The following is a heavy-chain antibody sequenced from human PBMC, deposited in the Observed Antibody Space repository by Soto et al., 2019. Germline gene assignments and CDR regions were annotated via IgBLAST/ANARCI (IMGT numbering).Heavy chain of an antibody. J-gene: IGHJ4*02. CDR2: IIPVFGSG. Sequence: SVKVSCKASGGTFSSYAISWVRQAPGQGLEWMGGIIPVFGSGIYAQKFQGRVTITADKSTNTAYMELSSLRSEDTAVYFCARVGGTGGYTYGLDYWGQGTLVTVSS. D-gene: IGHD5-18*01. V-gene: IGHV1-69*06. CDR1: GGTFSSYA. CDR3: ARVGGTGGYTYGLDY.